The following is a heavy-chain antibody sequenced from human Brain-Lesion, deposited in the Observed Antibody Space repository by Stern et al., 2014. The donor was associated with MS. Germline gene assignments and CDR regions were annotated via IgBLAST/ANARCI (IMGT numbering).Heavy chain of an antibody. CDR2: FVPEDGET. D-gene: IGHD1-26*01. V-gene: IGHV1-24*01. Sequence: QVQLVQSGAEVKKPGASVKVSCKVSGYTLTELSMHWVRQAPRTGLEWMGGFVPEDGETIYAQKCQGRVTMTEDTSTDTAYMELSSLRSEDTAVYYCATLSPGAGGNYYRHFDYWGQGTLVTVSS. CDR3: ATLSPGAGGNYYRHFDY. J-gene: IGHJ4*02. CDR1: GYTLTELS.